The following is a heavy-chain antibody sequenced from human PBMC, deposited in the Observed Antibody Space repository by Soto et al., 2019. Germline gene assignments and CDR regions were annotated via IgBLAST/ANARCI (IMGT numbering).Heavy chain of an antibody. V-gene: IGHV3-23*01. CDR3: AKERVVATIFDY. D-gene: IGHD5-12*01. CDR2: ISGSGGST. CDR1: GFTFSSYA. Sequence: EVQLLESGGGLVQPGGSLRLSCAASGFTFSSYAMSWVRQAPGKGLEWVSAISGSGGSTYDADSVKGRFTISRDNAKNTLYLQMNSLRAEDTAVYYCAKERVVATIFDYWGQGTLVTVSS. J-gene: IGHJ4*02.